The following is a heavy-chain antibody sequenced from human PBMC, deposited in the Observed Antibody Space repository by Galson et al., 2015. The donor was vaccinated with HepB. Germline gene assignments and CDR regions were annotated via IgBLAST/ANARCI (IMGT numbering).Heavy chain of an antibody. Sequence: QSGAEVKKPGESLKIPCKGSGYSFITYWIGWVRQMPGKGLEWMGIIYPGDSGTRYSPSFQGQVTISADKSISTAYLQWSSLRASDTAIYYCARLSSFVDGSGYPKGHFDYWGQGTLVTVSS. CDR1: GYSFITYW. V-gene: IGHV5-51*01. CDR2: IYPGDSGT. D-gene: IGHD3-22*01. J-gene: IGHJ4*02. CDR3: ARLSSFVDGSGYPKGHFDY.